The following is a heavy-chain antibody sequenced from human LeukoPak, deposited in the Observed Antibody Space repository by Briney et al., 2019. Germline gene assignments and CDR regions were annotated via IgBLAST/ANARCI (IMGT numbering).Heavy chain of an antibody. CDR1: GGSISSSNW. CDR2: IYHSGST. CDR3: ARGATPLERFNLY. Sequence: SETLSLTCAVSGGSISSSNWWSWVRQPPGKGLEWIGDIYHSGSTNYNPSLKSRVTISVDKSKNQFSLKLSSVTAADTAVYYCARGATPLERFNLYWGQGTLVTVSS. V-gene: IGHV4-4*02. D-gene: IGHD5-12*01. J-gene: IGHJ4*02.